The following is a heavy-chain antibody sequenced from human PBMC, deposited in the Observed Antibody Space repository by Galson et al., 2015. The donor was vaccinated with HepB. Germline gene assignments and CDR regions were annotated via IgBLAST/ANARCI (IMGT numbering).Heavy chain of an antibody. V-gene: IGHV3-21*06. D-gene: IGHD5-18*01. CDR3: ARGSGYSNGPFDY. J-gene: IGHJ4*02. CDR1: GFPFSNYS. CDR2: ISSSGSFI. Sequence: SLRLSCAASGFPFSNYSINWVRQAPGKGLEWVSFISSSGSFISYADSMKGRLTVSRDNARNSLYLQMNNLRVEDTAIYYCARGSGYSNGPFDYWGQGTLVTVSS.